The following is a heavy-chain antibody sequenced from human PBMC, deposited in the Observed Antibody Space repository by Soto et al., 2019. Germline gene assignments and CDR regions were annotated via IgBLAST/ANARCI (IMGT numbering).Heavy chain of an antibody. CDR1: GFIFSDYA. Sequence: VGSLRISCVASGFIFSDYAMHWARQAPGKGLEWVALISPAGTNQYYADSAKGRFTISRDNSKNTLYLQMNSLRPEDTGLYYCARENSRISPRLFQHWGHGTLVTVSS. CDR3: ARENSRISPRLFQH. J-gene: IGHJ1*01. D-gene: IGHD6-6*01. V-gene: IGHV3-30-3*01. CDR2: ISPAGTNQ.